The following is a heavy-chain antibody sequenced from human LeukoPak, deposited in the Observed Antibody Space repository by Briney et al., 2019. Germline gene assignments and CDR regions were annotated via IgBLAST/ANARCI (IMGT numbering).Heavy chain of an antibody. J-gene: IGHJ4*02. CDR2: INHSGST. CDR1: GGSFSGYY. CDR3: ARLVRGVLRADY. D-gene: IGHD3-10*01. Sequence: SETLSLTCAVYGGSFSGYYWSWIRQPPGKGLEWIGEINHSGSTNYNPSLKSRVTISVDTSKNQFSLKLSSVTAADTAVYYCARLVRGVLRADYWGQGTLVTVSS. V-gene: IGHV4-34*01.